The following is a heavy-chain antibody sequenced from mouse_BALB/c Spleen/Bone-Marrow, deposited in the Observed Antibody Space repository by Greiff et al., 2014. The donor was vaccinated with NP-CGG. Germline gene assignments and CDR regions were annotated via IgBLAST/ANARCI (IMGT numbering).Heavy chain of an antibody. D-gene: IGHD1-1*01. J-gene: IGHJ2*01. CDR1: GYTFTSYW. CDR3: ARSNYYGSKDY. CDR2: INPSTGYT. V-gene: IGHV1-7*01. Sequence: VQVVESGAELAKPGASVKMSCKASGYTFTSYWMHWVKQRPGQGLEWIEYINPSTGYTEYNQKFKDKATLTADKSSSTAYMQLSSLTSEDSAVYYCARSNYYGSKDYWGQGTTLTVSS.